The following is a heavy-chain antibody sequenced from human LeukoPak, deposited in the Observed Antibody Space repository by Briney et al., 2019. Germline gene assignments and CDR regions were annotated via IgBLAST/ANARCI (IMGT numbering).Heavy chain of an antibody. V-gene: IGHV4-39*07. D-gene: IGHD6-13*01. J-gene: IGHJ1*01. CDR3: ARCFHSSWYFLSQH. CDR1: GGSISSSNYY. CDR2: IYYDGST. Sequence: SEALSLTCTVSGGSISSSNYYWGWIRQPPGKGLEWIGNIYYDGSTYYNPSLKSRATISVDTSKNQFSLKLSSVTAADTAVYYCARCFHSSWYFLSQHWGQGTLVTVSS.